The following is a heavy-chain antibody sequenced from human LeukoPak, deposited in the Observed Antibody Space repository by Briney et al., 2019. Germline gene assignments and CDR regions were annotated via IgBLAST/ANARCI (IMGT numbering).Heavy chain of an antibody. J-gene: IGHJ4*02. V-gene: IGHV1-24*01. Sequence: ASVKVSCKVSGYTLTELSMHWVRQAPGKGLEWMGGFDPENGETIYAQKFQGRVTMTEDTSTDTAYMELSSLSSEDTAVYYCATRPPGSLTWDWDLHYWGRGTLVTVSS. CDR2: FDPENGET. D-gene: IGHD1-26*01. CDR3: ATRPPGSLTWDWDLHY. CDR1: GYTLTELS.